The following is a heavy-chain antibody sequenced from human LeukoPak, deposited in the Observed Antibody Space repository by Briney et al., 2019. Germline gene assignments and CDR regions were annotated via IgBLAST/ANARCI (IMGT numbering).Heavy chain of an antibody. J-gene: IGHJ4*02. CDR3: ARYCSGGSCYSGVDY. CDR2: INHSGST. V-gene: IGHV4-34*01. CDR1: GGSFSGYY. Sequence: PSETLSLTCAVYGGSFSGYYWSWIRQPPGKGLEWIGEINHSGSTYYNPSLKSRVTISVDTSKNQFSLKLSSVTAADTAVYYCARYCSGGSCYSGVDYWGQGTLVTVSS. D-gene: IGHD2-15*01.